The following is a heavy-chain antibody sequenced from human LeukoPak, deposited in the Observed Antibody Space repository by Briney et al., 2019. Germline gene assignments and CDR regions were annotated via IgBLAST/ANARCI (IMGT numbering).Heavy chain of an antibody. D-gene: IGHD3-3*01. Sequence: GSLRLSCAASGFTVSSNYMSWVRQAPGKGLEWVSVIYSGGSTYYADSVKGRFTISRDNSKNTLYLQMDSLRAEDMAVYYCARDRLTDYDFWSGYQTSYWFDPWGQGTLVTVSS. J-gene: IGHJ5*02. CDR2: IYSGGST. CDR1: GFTVSSNY. CDR3: ARDRLTDYDFWSGYQTSYWFDP. V-gene: IGHV3-66*02.